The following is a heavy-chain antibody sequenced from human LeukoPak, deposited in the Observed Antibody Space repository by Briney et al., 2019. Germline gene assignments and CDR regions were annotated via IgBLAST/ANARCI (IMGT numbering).Heavy chain of an antibody. CDR1: GFTFSSYA. D-gene: IGHD3-3*01. CDR2: TSGSGGST. J-gene: IGHJ4*02. CDR3: AKGLTIPFNYFDY. Sequence: PGGSLRLSCAASGFTFSSYAMSWVRQAPGKGLEWVSATSGSGGSTYYADSVKGRFTISRDNSKNTLYLQMNSLRAEDTAVYYCAKGLTIPFNYFDYWGQGTLVTVSS. V-gene: IGHV3-23*01.